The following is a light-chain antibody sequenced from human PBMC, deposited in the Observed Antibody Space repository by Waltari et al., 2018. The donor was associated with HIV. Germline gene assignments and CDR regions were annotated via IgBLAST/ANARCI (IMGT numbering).Light chain of an antibody. J-gene: IGKJ1*01. CDR3: QQYGSSPLT. V-gene: IGKV3-20*01. CDR2: GAS. Sequence: ELVLTQSPGTLSLSPGERATLPCRASQSVSSSYLAWSQQKPGPAPRLPIYGASSRATGIPDRFSGSGSGTDFTLTISRLEPEDFAVYYCQQYGSSPLTFGQGTKVEIK. CDR1: QSVSSSY.